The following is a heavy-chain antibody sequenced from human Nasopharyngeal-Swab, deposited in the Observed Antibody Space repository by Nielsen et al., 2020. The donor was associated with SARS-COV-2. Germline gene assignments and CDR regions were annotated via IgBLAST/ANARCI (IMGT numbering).Heavy chain of an antibody. CDR2: IYYSGST. D-gene: IGHD3-10*01. Sequence: SETLSLTCTVSAGSISSSSYYWGWIRQPPGKGLEWIGSIYYSGSTYYNPSLKSRVTISVDTSKNQFSLKLSSVTAADTAVYYCARRGYGSGSSKYYFDYWGQGTLVTVSS. J-gene: IGHJ4*02. V-gene: IGHV4-39*01. CDR3: ARRGYGSGSSKYYFDY. CDR1: AGSISSSSYY.